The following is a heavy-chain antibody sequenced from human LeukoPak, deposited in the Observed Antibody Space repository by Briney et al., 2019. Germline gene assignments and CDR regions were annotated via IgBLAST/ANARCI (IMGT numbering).Heavy chain of an antibody. CDR2: ISSSSSTI. Sequence: GGSLRLSCAASGFTFSSYSMNWVRQAPGKGLEWVSYISSSSSTIYYADSVKGRSTISRDNAKNSLYLQMNSLRAEDTAVYYCARVYGSGSYAAFDYWGQGTLVTVSS. D-gene: IGHD3-10*01. V-gene: IGHV3-48*01. CDR1: GFTFSSYS. CDR3: ARVYGSGSYAAFDY. J-gene: IGHJ4*02.